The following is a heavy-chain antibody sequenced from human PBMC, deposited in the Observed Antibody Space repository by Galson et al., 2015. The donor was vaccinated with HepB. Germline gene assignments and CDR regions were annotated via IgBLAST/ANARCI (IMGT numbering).Heavy chain of an antibody. CDR2: IKQDGSGK. CDR3: AREGTITFGGVIVISVFDY. V-gene: IGHV3-7*03. D-gene: IGHD3-16*02. CDR1: GFTFSSYW. J-gene: IGHJ4*02. Sequence: SLRLSCAASGFTFSSYWMSWVRQAPGKGLEWVANIKQDGSGKYYVDSVKGRFTISRDNAKNSLYLQMNSLRAEDTAVYYCAREGTITFGGVIVISVFDYWGQGTLVTVSS.